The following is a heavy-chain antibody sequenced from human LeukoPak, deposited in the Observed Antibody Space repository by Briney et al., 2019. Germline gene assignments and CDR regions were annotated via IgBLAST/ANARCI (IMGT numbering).Heavy chain of an antibody. D-gene: IGHD3-10*01. J-gene: IGHJ4*02. Sequence: PGGSLRLSCSASGLTVTNAWMNWVRQAPGEGLDWVGRIASKTDGGATDYAAPVKGRCTISRDDSKNTLNLQMNSLKTEDTAVYYCTTGIRGDWGQGTLVTVSS. CDR3: TTGIRGD. CDR2: IASKTDGGAT. CDR1: GLTVTNAW. V-gene: IGHV3-15*07.